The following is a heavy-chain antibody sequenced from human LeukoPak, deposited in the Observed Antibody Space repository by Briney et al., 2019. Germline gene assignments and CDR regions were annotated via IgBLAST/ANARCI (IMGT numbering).Heavy chain of an antibody. CDR2: INVYNDDT. J-gene: IGHJ4*02. Sequence: ASVKVSCKASGCTFTNYGINWVRQAPGQGLEWMGWINVYNDDTKYAQQHQGRVTVTTDTSTSTAYMELRSLRSDDTAVYYCARGRLITFGGVIRRRFDYWGQGTLVTVSS. CDR3: ARGRLITFGGVIRRRFDY. CDR1: GCTFTNYG. V-gene: IGHV1-18*01. D-gene: IGHD3-16*01.